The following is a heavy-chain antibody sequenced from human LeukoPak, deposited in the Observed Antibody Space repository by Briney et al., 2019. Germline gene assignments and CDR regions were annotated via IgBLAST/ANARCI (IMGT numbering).Heavy chain of an antibody. D-gene: IGHD3-22*01. J-gene: IGHJ3*02. CDR1: GFTFSSYW. V-gene: IGHV3-7*01. CDR3: ARDGVYYDSSGYLSCAFDI. Sequence: AGGSRRLSCAASGFTFSSYWMSWVRQAPGKGLEWVANIKQDGSEKYYVDSVKGRFTISRDNAKNSLYLQMNSLRAEDTAVYYCARDGVYYDSSGYLSCAFDIWGQGTMVTVSS. CDR2: IKQDGSEK.